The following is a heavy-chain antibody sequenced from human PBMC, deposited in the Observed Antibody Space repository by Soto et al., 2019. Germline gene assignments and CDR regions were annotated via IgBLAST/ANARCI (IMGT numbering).Heavy chain of an antibody. V-gene: IGHV2-5*02. CDR2: IYRDDDK. Sequence: QITLKESGPTLVKPTQTLTLTCSFSGFSLNTNEVAVGWIRQPPGKALEWLALIYRDDDKRYSPSLKSRLTITKDTSKDQVVLTMTNMDPVDTASYYCVHHRRGRGGDYWGQGTLVTVSS. J-gene: IGHJ4*02. D-gene: IGHD3-16*01. CDR1: GFSLNTNEVA. CDR3: VHHRRGRGGDY.